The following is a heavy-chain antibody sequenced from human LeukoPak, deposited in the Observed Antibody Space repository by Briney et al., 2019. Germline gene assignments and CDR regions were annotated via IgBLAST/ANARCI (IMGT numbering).Heavy chain of an antibody. J-gene: IGHJ4*02. CDR1: GYTFTGYY. CDR3: ASVGRETKYSSSWYFDY. CDR2: INPNSGGT. V-gene: IGHV1-2*02. Sequence: ASVKVSCKASGYTFTGYYMHWVRQAPGQGLEWMGWINPNSGGTNYAQKFQGRVTMTRDTSISTAYMELSRLRSDDTAVYYCASVGRETKYSSSWYFDYWGQGTLVTVSS. D-gene: IGHD6-13*01.